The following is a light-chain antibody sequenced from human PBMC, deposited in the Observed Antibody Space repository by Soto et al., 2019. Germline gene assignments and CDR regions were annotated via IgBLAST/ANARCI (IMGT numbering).Light chain of an antibody. CDR3: QQSYSSPQA. CDR2: TAS. V-gene: IGKV1-39*01. Sequence: DIQMTQSPSSLSASVGDRVTITCRSSQSIRSYLNWYQQKLGRAPKLLIYTASILQTGVPSRFSGNGSGTDFTLTSSSLQPEDFATYYYQQSYSSPQAFGLGTKVEIK. CDR1: QSIRSY. J-gene: IGKJ1*01.